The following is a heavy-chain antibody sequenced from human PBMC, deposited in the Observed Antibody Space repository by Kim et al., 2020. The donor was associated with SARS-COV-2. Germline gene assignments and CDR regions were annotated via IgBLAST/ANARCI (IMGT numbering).Heavy chain of an antibody. Sequence: GTTNYNPSRHSRVTISLDTSKNHCSLKLTSPTAADTAMYYCARVDYLGWFDSWGRGTLVTVSS. CDR2: GTT. J-gene: IGHJ5*01. D-gene: IGHD4-17*01. V-gene: IGHV4-61*03. CDR3: ARVDYLGWFDS.